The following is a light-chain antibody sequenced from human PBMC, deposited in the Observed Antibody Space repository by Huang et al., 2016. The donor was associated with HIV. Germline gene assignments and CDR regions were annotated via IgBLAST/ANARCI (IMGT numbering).Light chain of an antibody. CDR3: QQYGYSPLFT. CDR1: QIISSDF. J-gene: IGKJ3*01. Sequence: EALLTQSPDTLSLSPGQRATLSCRASQIISSDFVAWYQHKPGQAPRRLIYGASNRATGIPDRFSGSGSGTDFTLIISRLEPEDFAVCYCQQYGYSPLFTFGPGTKVDIK. V-gene: IGKV3-20*01. CDR2: GAS.